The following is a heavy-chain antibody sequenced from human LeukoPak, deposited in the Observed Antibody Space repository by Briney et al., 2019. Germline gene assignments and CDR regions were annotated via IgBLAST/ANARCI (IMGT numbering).Heavy chain of an antibody. CDR2: INSDGSST. CDR1: GFTFSIYW. J-gene: IGHJ2*01. V-gene: IGHV3-74*01. D-gene: IGHD2-15*01. CDR3: ARDPSVCSGGSCYSQQLYWYFDL. Sequence: PGGSLRLSCAASGFTFSIYWMHWVRQAPGKGLVWVSRINSDGSSTSYADSVKGRFTISRDNAKNTLYLQMNSLRAEDTAVYYCARDPSVCSGGSCYSQQLYWYFDLWGRGTLVTVSS.